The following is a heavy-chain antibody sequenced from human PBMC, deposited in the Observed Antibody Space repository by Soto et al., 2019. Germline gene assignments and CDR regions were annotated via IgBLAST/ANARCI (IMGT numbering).Heavy chain of an antibody. Sequence: LSLTCTVSGGSISSGGYYWSWIRQHPGKGLEWIGYIYYSGSTYYNPSLKSRVTISVDTSKNQFSLKLSSVTAADTAVYYCAREEQLVRHYGMDVWGQGTTVTVSS. V-gene: IGHV4-31*03. D-gene: IGHD6-6*01. J-gene: IGHJ6*02. CDR2: IYYSGST. CDR1: GGSISSGGYY. CDR3: AREEQLVRHYGMDV.